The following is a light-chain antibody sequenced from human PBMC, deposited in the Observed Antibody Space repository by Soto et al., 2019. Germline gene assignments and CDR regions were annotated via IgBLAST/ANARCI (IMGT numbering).Light chain of an antibody. CDR2: KAS. CDR1: ESTTNW. J-gene: IGKJ1*01. CDR3: QQYKSPPWT. Sequence: DSTMTQSPPTLSAYVGDRVPIACRASESTTNWLAWYQHKPGKAPKLMLYKASSLASGVPSRFSGSGSGTAFTLTISSLPPDDFATYYCQQYKSPPWTFGQWTTVDIK. V-gene: IGKV1-5*03.